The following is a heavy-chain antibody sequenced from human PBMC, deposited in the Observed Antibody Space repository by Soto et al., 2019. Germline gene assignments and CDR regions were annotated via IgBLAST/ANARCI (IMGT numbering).Heavy chain of an antibody. Sequence: EVQLLESGGGLVQPGGSLRLSCAASGFPLNNYAMRWLRQAPGRGLEWVSGISGVGSGTYYADSVKGRFTISRDNSKNTLYLQMNSLRAEDTAIYYCAREGADYYDSSGYYPFDYWGQGTLVTVSS. V-gene: IGHV3-23*01. CDR1: GFPLNNYA. J-gene: IGHJ4*02. CDR3: AREGADYYDSSGYYPFDY. D-gene: IGHD3-22*01. CDR2: ISGVGSGT.